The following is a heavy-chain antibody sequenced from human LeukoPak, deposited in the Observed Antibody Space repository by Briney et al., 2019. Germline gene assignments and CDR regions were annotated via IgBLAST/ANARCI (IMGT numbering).Heavy chain of an antibody. Sequence: PGGSLRLSCAASGFIFDDYSMHWVRQAPEKGLEWVSGISWNSDSKDYADSMKGRFTISRDNAKNSLFLQVNSLRTEDTALYYCARSVELVRGYFDFWGQGTLVTVSS. CDR2: ISWNSDSK. J-gene: IGHJ4*02. D-gene: IGHD1-1*01. CDR3: ARSVELVRGYFDF. CDR1: GFIFDDYS. V-gene: IGHV3-9*01.